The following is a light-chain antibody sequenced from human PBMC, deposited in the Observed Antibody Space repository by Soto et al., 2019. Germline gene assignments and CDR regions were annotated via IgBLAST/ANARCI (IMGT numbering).Light chain of an antibody. CDR2: AAS. Sequence: DIQMTQSPSSVSASVGDSVTITCRASQGISDWLAWYQQKPGEAPKLLIYAASRLHSGVPSRFSGSGSGTDFTLTISSLQPEDFASYYCQQANSFPLTFGGGTKMEIK. J-gene: IGKJ4*01. V-gene: IGKV1D-12*01. CDR3: QQANSFPLT. CDR1: QGISDW.